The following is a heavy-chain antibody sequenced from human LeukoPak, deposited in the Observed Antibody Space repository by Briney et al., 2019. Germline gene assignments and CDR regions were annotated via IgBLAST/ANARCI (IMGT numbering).Heavy chain of an antibody. J-gene: IGHJ4*02. D-gene: IGHD3-16*02. V-gene: IGHV1-2*02. CDR1: GYTFTGYY. CDR2: INPNSGGT. CDR3: ARRNYDYVWGSYRYYFDY. Sequence: ASVKVSCKASGYTFTGYYMHWVRQAPGQGLEWMGWINPNSGGTNYAQKFQGRVTMTRDTSISTAYMELSRLRSDDTAVYYCARRNYDYVWGSYRYYFDYWGQGTLVTVSS.